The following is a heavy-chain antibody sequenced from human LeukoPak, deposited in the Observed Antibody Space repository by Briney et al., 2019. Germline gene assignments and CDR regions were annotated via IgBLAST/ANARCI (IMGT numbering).Heavy chain of an antibody. CDR3: ARGSPELLLRGAFDV. D-gene: IGHD1-26*01. CDR1: GGSISSGSYY. Sequence: TSETLSLTCTVSGGSISSGSYYWSWIRQPAGKGLEWIGRIYTSGSTNYNPSLKSRVTISVDTSKNQFSLKLSSVTAADTAVYYCARGSPELLLRGAFDVWGQGTMVTVSS. J-gene: IGHJ3*01. CDR2: IYTSGST. V-gene: IGHV4-61*02.